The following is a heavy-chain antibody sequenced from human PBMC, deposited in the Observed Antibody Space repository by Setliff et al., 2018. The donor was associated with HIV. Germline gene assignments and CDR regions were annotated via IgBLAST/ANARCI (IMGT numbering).Heavy chain of an antibody. CDR1: GFTFSSYS. CDR2: ISSSSSTR. D-gene: IGHD4-4*01. CDR3: ARDTELAYVDY. Sequence: GGSLRLSCAASGFTFSSYSMNWVRQAPGKGLEWVSYISSSSSTRYYAGSVRGRFTISRDNAKNSLYLQMNSLRAEDTAVYYCARDTELAYVDYWGQGTLVTVSS. V-gene: IGHV3-48*04. J-gene: IGHJ4*02.